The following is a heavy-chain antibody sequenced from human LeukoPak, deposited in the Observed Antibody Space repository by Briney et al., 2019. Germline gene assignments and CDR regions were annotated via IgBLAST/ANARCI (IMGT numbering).Heavy chain of an antibody. J-gene: IGHJ4*02. CDR1: GGSISRDY. V-gene: IGHV4-59*01. CDR3: ARDVGYTFDY. D-gene: IGHD5-24*01. Sequence: SETLSLTCTVSGGSISRDYWSWIRQPPGKGLEWIGYIYYTGRTDYNPSLKSRVTISVDASNNQFSLKLSSVTAADTAVYYCARDVGYTFDYWGQGTLVTVSS. CDR2: IYYTGRT.